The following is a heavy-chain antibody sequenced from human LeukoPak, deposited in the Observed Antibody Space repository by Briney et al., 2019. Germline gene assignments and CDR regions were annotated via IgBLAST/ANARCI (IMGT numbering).Heavy chain of an antibody. V-gene: IGHV1-18*01. CDR1: GGTFSSYA. D-gene: IGHD2-2*01. J-gene: IGHJ5*02. CDR3: TRDRRSASPNWFDP. CDR2: ISGSNGNT. Sequence: ASVKVSCKASGGTFSSYAISWVRQAPGQGLEWMGWISGSNGNTNYAQKVQGRVTMATDTSTSTAFMELRSLRSDDTAVYFCTRDRRSASPNWFDPWGQGTLVTVSS.